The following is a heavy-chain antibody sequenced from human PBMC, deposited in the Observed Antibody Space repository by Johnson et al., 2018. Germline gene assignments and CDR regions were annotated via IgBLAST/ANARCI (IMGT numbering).Heavy chain of an antibody. V-gene: IGHV3-30*03. CDR3: ARGPGYKERWYFDP. Sequence: QVQLVETGGGVVQXGRSXRLXCAASGFTVSNHAMHWVRQAPGRGLEWVAVDGSNKFYADSVKGRFTIPRDISKNTLYLEMNSRRVGDMAIYYCARGPGYKERWYFDPWGHGTLVTVSS. CDR1: GFTVSNHA. D-gene: IGHD3-9*01. J-gene: IGHJ2*01. CDR2: DGSNK.